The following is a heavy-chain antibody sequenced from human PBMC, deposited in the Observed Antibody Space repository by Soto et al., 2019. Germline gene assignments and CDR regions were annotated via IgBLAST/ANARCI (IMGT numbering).Heavy chain of an antibody. D-gene: IGHD3-10*01. CDR2: ISAYNGNT. V-gene: IGHV1-18*01. CDR1: GYTFTSYG. CDR3: ARDRGVWFGELLFDY. Sequence: ASVKVSCKASGYTFTSYGISWVRQAPGQGLEWMGWISAYNGNTNYAQKLQGRVTMTTDTSTSTAYMELRSLRSDDTAVYYCARDRGVWFGELLFDYWGQGTLVTVSS. J-gene: IGHJ4*02.